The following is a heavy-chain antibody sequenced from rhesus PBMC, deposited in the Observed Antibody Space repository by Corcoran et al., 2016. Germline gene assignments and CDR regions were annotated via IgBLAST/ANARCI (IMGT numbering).Heavy chain of an antibody. Sequence: QVQLQESGPGLVKPSETLSLTCAVSGGSFSSYWWSWIRQPPGKGLAWIGEINGNSGSTNYNPSLRSRVTISKDASKNQCSLKLSSVTAADTAVYYCARQGIFDYWGQGVLVTVSS. J-gene: IGHJ4*01. CDR3: ARQGIFDY. D-gene: IGHD5-42*01. CDR2: INGNSGST. CDR1: GGSFSSYW. V-gene: IGHV4-80*01.